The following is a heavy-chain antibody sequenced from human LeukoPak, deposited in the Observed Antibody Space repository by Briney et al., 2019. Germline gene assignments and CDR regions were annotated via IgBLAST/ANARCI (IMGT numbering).Heavy chain of an antibody. Sequence: SETLSLTCTVSGGSISSGGYYWSWIRQHPGKGLEWIGYIYYSGSTYYNPSLKSRVTISVDTSKNQSSLKLSSVTAADTAVYYCARGSPYYDSSGYYLNWFDPWGQGTLVTVSS. CDR2: IYYSGST. V-gene: IGHV4-31*03. J-gene: IGHJ5*02. CDR3: ARGSPYYDSSGYYLNWFDP. D-gene: IGHD3-22*01. CDR1: GGSISSGGYY.